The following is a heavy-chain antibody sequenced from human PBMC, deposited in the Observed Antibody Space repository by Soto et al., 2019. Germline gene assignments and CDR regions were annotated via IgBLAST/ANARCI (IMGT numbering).Heavy chain of an antibody. J-gene: IGHJ4*02. CDR3: ARAPRGNYGYPSYFDY. D-gene: IGHD3-10*01. CDR1: GGSISSDGYS. Sequence: PSETLSLTCAVSGGSISSDGYSWSWIRQPPGKGLEWIGYIYHSGSTYYNPSLKSRVTISVDTSKNQFSLKLSSVTAADTAVYYCARAPRGNYGYPSYFDYWGQGTLVTVSS. CDR2: IYHSGST. V-gene: IGHV4-30-2*01.